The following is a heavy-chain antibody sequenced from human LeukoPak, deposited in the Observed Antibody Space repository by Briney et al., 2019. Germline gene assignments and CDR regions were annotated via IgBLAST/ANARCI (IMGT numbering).Heavy chain of an antibody. V-gene: IGHV3-7*01. CDR3: ARRWRRYYDFWSGRPNDALDI. J-gene: IGHJ3*02. CDR1: GFTFSSYW. Sequence: GGSLRLSCAASGFTFSSYWMSWVRQAPGKGLEWVANIKQDGSEKYYVDSVKGRFTISRDNAKNSLYLQMNSLRAEDTAVYYCARRWRRYYDFWSGRPNDALDIWGQGTMVTVSS. CDR2: IKQDGSEK. D-gene: IGHD3-3*01.